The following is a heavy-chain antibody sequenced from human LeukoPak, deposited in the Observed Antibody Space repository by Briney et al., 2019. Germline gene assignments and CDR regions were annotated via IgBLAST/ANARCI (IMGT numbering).Heavy chain of an antibody. CDR2: INPNSGGT. V-gene: IGHV1-2*02. CDR1: GYTFTGYY. D-gene: IGHD2-15*01. Sequence: ASVKVSCKASGYTFTGYYMHWVRQAPGQGLEWMGWINPNSGGTNYAQKFQGRVTMTRDTSISTAYMELSRLRSDDTAVYYCAREGRGYCSGGSCYNWFDPWGQGTLVTVSS. CDR3: AREGRGYCSGGSCYNWFDP. J-gene: IGHJ5*02.